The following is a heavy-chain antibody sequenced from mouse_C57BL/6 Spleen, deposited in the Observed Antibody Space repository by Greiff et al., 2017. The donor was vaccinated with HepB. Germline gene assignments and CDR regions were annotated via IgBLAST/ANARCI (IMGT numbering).Heavy chain of an antibody. CDR2: IYPGNSDT. Sequence: VQLQQSGTVLARPGASVKMSCKTSGYTFTSYWMHWVKQRPGQGLEWIGAIYPGNSDTSYNQKFKGKAKLTAVTSASTAYMELSSLTNEDSAVYYCTRPFYYYGSSEYYFDYWGQGTTLTVSS. D-gene: IGHD1-1*01. CDR3: TRPFYYYGSSEYYFDY. V-gene: IGHV1-5*01. CDR1: GYTFTSYW. J-gene: IGHJ2*01.